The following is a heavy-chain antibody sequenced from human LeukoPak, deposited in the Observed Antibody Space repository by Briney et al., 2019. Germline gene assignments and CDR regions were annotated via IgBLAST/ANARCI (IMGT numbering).Heavy chain of an antibody. Sequence: GGSLRLSCAASGFTFSSYAMHWVRQAPGKGLEWVAVISYDGSNKYYADSVKGRFTISRDNSKNTLYLQMTSLRAEDTAVYYCAKSGLNRFDYWGQGTLVTVSS. J-gene: IGHJ4*02. CDR2: ISYDGSNK. D-gene: IGHD2-15*01. CDR1: GFTFSSYA. CDR3: AKSGLNRFDY. V-gene: IGHV3-30*04.